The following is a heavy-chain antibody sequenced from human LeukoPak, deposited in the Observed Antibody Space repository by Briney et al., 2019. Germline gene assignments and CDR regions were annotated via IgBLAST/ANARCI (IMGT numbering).Heavy chain of an antibody. CDR2: IYSGGST. CDR3: ARVLGYCSSTSCYESWFDP. D-gene: IGHD2-2*01. CDR1: GFTVSSNY. V-gene: IGHV3-53*01. J-gene: IGHJ5*02. Sequence: PRGSLRLSCAASGFTVSSNYMSWVRQAPGKGLEWVSVIYSGGSTYYADSVKGRFTISRDNSKNTLYLQMNSLRAEDTAVYYCARVLGYCSSTSCYESWFDPWGQGTLVTVPS.